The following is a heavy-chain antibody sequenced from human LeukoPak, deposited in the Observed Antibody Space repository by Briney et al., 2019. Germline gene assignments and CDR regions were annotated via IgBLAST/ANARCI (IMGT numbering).Heavy chain of an antibody. CDR3: ARGGRGYSEVASYYFDY. CDR2: IYYSGST. CDR1: GGSISRSSYY. D-gene: IGHD5-12*01. V-gene: IGHV4-61*05. J-gene: IGHJ4*02. Sequence: PSETLSLTCTVSGGSISRSSYYWGWIRQPPGKGLEWIGYIYYSGSTNYNPSLKSRVTISVDTSKNPFSLKLSSVTAADTAVYYCARGGRGYSEVASYYFDYWGQGTLVTVSS.